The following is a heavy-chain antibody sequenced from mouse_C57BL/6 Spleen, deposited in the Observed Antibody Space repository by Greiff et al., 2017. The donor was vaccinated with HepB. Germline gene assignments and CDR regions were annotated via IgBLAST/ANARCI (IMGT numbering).Heavy chain of an antibody. V-gene: IGHV1-74*01. J-gene: IGHJ3*01. CDR3: AIEGSYYRRGFAY. CDR2: IHPSDSDT. D-gene: IGHD1-1*02. Sequence: QVQLQQPGAELVKPGASVKVSCKASGYTFTSYWMHWVKQRPGQGLEWIGRIHPSDSDTNYNQKFKGKATLTVDKSSSTAYMQRSSLTSEDSAVYYCAIEGSYYRRGFAYWGQGTLVTVSA. CDR1: GYTFTSYW.